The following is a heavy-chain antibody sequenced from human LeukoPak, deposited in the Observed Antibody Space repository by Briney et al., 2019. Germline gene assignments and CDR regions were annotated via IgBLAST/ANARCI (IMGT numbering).Heavy chain of an antibody. CDR1: GGSISSSSYY. J-gene: IGHJ6*02. CDR3: ARLNCGGDCYSYYYYYGMDV. Sequence: SETLSLTCTVSGGSISSSSYYWGWIRQPPGKGLEWIGTIYYSGSTYYSPSLKSRVSISVDTSKNQFSLKLSSVTAADTAVYYCARLNCGGDCYSYYYYYGMDVWGQGTTVTVS. D-gene: IGHD2-21*02. V-gene: IGHV4-39*01. CDR2: IYYSGST.